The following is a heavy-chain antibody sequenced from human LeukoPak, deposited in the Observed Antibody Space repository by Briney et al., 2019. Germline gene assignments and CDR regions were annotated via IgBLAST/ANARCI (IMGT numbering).Heavy chain of an antibody. CDR1: GGSISSSNW. D-gene: IGHD3-22*01. Sequence: SETLSLTCAVSGGSISSSNWWSWVRQPPGKGLEWIGEIYHSGSTNYNPSLKSRVTISVDKSKNQFSLKLSSVTAEDTAVYYCARGPNSSGWTHDAFDIWGQGTMVTVSS. CDR2: IYHSGST. V-gene: IGHV4-4*02. CDR3: ARGPNSSGWTHDAFDI. J-gene: IGHJ3*02.